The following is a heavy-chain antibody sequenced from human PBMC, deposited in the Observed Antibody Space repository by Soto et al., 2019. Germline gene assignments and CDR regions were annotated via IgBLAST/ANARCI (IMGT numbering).Heavy chain of an antibody. Sequence: PGASLKISCKVSGYSFPTYWISWVRQMPGKGLEWMGRIDPSDSYINYSPSFQGHVTISADKSISTAYLQWSSLKASDTAMYYCASPDAVGDAFNIWGQGTMVTVSS. CDR2: IDPSDSYI. J-gene: IGHJ3*02. V-gene: IGHV5-10-1*01. CDR1: GYSFPTYW. CDR3: ASPDAVGDAFNI. D-gene: IGHD1-26*01.